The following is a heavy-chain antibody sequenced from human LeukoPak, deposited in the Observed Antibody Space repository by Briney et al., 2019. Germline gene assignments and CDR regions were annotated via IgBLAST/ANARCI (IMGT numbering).Heavy chain of an antibody. Sequence: SVKVCCKASGGTFSSYAISWVRQAPGQGLEWMGRIIPILGIANYAQKFQGRITITADKSTSTAYMELSSLRSEDTAVYYCASPEVGVNGFDYWGQGTLVTVSS. D-gene: IGHD1-14*01. CDR1: GGTFSSYA. CDR2: IIPILGIA. CDR3: ASPEVGVNGFDY. V-gene: IGHV1-69*04. J-gene: IGHJ4*02.